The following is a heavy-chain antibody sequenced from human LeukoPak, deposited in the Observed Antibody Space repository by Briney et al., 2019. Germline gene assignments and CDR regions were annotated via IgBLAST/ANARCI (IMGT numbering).Heavy chain of an antibody. CDR2: ISGSGGST. D-gene: IGHD6-13*01. J-gene: IGHJ4*02. Sequence: PGGSLRLSCAASGFTFSSYAMSWVRQAPGKGLEWVSAISGSGGSTYYADSVKGRFTISRDNSKNALYLQMNSLRAEDTAVYYCAKFGAAAGDLDYWGQGTLVTVSS. V-gene: IGHV3-23*01. CDR1: GFTFSSYA. CDR3: AKFGAAAGDLDY.